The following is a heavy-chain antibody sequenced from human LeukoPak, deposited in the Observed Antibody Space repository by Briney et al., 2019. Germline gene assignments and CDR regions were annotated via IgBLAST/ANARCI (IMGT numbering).Heavy chain of an antibody. V-gene: IGHV3-11*06. J-gene: IGHJ6*04. D-gene: IGHD5-12*01. CDR1: GFTFSDYY. CDR3: ARDRLVATRGQAGAYGMDV. CDR2: ISSSSSYT. Sequence: GGSLRLSCAASGFTFSDYYMSWIRQAPGKGLEWVSYISSSSSYTNYADSVKGRFTISRDNAKNSLYLQMIGLRAEDTAVYYCARDRLVATRGQAGAYGMDVWGKGTTVTVSS.